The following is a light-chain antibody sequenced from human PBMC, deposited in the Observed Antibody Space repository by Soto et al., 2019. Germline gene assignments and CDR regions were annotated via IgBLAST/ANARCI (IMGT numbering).Light chain of an antibody. J-gene: IGKJ5*01. CDR1: QDISNY. V-gene: IGKV1-33*01. Sequence: DIQMTQSPSSLSASVGDRVTITCQASQDISNYLNWYQQKPGKAPKLLIYDASNLETGVPSRFSGSGSGIDFTFTISSLQPEDIATYYCQQYDNLSPITFGQGTRLEIK. CDR3: QQYDNLSPIT. CDR2: DAS.